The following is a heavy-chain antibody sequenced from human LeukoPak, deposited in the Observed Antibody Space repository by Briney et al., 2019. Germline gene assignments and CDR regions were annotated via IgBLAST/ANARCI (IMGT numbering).Heavy chain of an antibody. CDR2: VYTSGST. D-gene: IGHD3-22*01. CDR1: GVSINSVTYY. V-gene: IGHV4-61*02. CDR3: ARVRSSYYYDSSGYHYDTKGNYMDV. J-gene: IGHJ6*03. Sequence: TLSLTCTVSGVSINSVTYYWSWIRQPPGKRLECIGRVYTSGSTNYNPPLKSLVTMSVDTSKNQFSLKLSSVTAADTAMYYCARVRSSYYYDSSGYHYDTKGNYMDVWGKGTTVTISS.